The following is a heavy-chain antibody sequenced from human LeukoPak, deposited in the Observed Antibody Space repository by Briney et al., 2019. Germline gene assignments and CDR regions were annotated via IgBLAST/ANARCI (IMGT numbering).Heavy chain of an antibody. CDR1: GFSFSSYA. Sequence: PGGSLRLSCAASGFSFSSYAMTWARQAPVKGLEWVSAISGSGGSTYYADSVKGRFTISRDNSKNTLYLQMNSLRAEDTAVYYCAKPRGSQAYYFDYWGQGTLVTVSS. V-gene: IGHV3-23*01. CDR3: AKPRGSQAYYFDY. CDR2: ISGSGGST. J-gene: IGHJ4*02.